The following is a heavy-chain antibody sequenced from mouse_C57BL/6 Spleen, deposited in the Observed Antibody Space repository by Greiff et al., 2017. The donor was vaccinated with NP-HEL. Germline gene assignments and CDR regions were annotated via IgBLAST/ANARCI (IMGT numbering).Heavy chain of an antibody. Sequence: QVQLQQSGAELVKPGASVKISCKASGYAFSSYWMNWVKQRPGKGLEWIGQIYPGGGDTNYNGKFKGKATLTADKSSSTAYMQLSSLTSEDSAVYFCGRAYYGGFDYWGQGTTLTVSS. CDR2: IYPGGGDT. V-gene: IGHV1-80*01. D-gene: IGHD1-1*01. CDR1: GYAFSSYW. J-gene: IGHJ2*01. CDR3: GRAYYGGFDY.